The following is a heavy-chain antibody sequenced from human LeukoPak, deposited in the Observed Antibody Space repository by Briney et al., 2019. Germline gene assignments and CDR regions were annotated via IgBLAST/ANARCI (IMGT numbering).Heavy chain of an antibody. Sequence: SETLSLTCAVYGGSFSGHYWSWIRQPPGKGLEWIAEINHSGITNYNPSLKSRLTISVDTSKNQFSLRLSSVTAADTAVYYCARGLREFGYYYYHMDVRGKGTTVTVSS. D-gene: IGHD3-10*01. CDR1: GGSFSGHY. V-gene: IGHV4-34*01. CDR2: INHSGIT. J-gene: IGHJ6*03. CDR3: ARGLREFGYYYYHMDV.